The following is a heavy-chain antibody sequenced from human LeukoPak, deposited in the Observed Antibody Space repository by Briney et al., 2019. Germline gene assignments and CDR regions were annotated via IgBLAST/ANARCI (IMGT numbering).Heavy chain of an antibody. CDR2: ISGSGDNT. V-gene: IGHV3-23*01. CDR3: ARGGATGDVFDY. D-gene: IGHD3-10*01. CDR1: GFTFSSYA. Sequence: GGSLRLSCAASGFTFSSYAMNWVRQAPGKGLEWVSGISGSGDNTYYADSVKGRFTISRDNSKNTLYLQMNSLRAEDTAVYYCARGGATGDVFDYWGQGTLVTVSS. J-gene: IGHJ4*02.